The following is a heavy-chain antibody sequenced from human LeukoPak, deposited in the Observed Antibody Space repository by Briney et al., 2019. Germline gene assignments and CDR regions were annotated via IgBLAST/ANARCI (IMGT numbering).Heavy chain of an antibody. D-gene: IGHD2-2*03. CDR1: GFTFEDYA. V-gene: IGHV3-9*01. CDR2: ISWGSAGL. CDR3: TAGYCTSSSCYNFEY. Sequence: PGGSLRLSCAASGFTFEDYAVPWVRQAPGKGLEWVSGISWGSAGLDYADSVKGRFTISRDNAKKSLYLQMNSLRPEDTAFYYCTAGYCTSSSCYNFEYWGPGTLVTVSS. J-gene: IGHJ4*02.